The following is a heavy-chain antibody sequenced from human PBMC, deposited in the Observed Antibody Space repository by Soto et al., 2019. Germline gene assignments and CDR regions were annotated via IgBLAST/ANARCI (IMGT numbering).Heavy chain of an antibody. Sequence: PSETLSLTCNMSGDSYSISTYSWSWIRQPPGKALQWIGFIYQSGVTSYNPSLASRVSISLDRSNNQCSLKLKSVTAADTAVYFCAGMPYTSGPRLDPWGPGTLATVYS. CDR3: AGMPYTSGPRLDP. J-gene: IGHJ5*02. V-gene: IGHV4-30-2*01. CDR2: IYQSGVT. CDR1: GDSYSISTYS. D-gene: IGHD6-19*01.